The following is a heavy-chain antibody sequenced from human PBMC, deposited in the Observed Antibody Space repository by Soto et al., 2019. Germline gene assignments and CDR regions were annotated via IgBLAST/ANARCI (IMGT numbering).Heavy chain of an antibody. D-gene: IGHD3-10*01. CDR3: ARDTVRGFKVTYYGMDV. CDR2: ISSGSGYI. CDR1: GFTITSYS. J-gene: IGHJ6*02. Sequence: EVQLVESGGGLVKPGGSLRLSCAASGFTITSYSMNWVRQAPGKGLEWVSSISSGSGYIYYADSVKGRFTISRDNAKNSLYLQMNSLRAEDTAVYYCARDTVRGFKVTYYGMDVWGQGTTVTVSS. V-gene: IGHV3-21*01.